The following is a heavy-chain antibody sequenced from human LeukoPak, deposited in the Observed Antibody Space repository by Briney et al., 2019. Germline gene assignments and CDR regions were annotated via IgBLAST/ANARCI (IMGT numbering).Heavy chain of an antibody. CDR2: ISTSSSAM. CDR3: AKPAGSSGSHPYYSYLDV. Sequence: GGSLRLPCAASGFSFSSYSMNWVRQAPGKGLEWVSYISTSSSAMFYADSVKGRFTISRDNAKNSLYLQMNSLRAEDTAIYYCAKPAGSSGSHPYYSYLDVWGKGTTVTVSS. D-gene: IGHD1-26*01. CDR1: GFSFSSYS. V-gene: IGHV3-48*04. J-gene: IGHJ6*03.